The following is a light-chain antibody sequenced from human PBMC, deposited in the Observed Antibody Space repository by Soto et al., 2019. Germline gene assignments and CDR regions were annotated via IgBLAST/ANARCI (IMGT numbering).Light chain of an antibody. CDR3: HQYNNWPYT. J-gene: IGKJ2*01. V-gene: IGKV3-15*01. Sequence: EIVMTQSPVALSVSPGERAALSSRACQSVGRNFAWYQQRPGQAPRVHIYGTSTRATGVPARFSGSGSGTDFTLTISSLQSEDFAVYYCHQYNNWPYTFGQGTRLEI. CDR2: GTS. CDR1: QSVGRN.